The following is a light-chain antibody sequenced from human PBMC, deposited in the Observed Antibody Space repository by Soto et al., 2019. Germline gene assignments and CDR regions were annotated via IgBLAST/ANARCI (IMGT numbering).Light chain of an antibody. V-gene: IGLV4-69*01. Sequence: QSVLTQSPAASASLGASVKLTCTLSSGHSSYAIAWHQQQPEKGPRYLMKLNSDGSHSKGDGIPDRSSGSSSGAERYLTISSLQSEDEADYYCQTWGAGIRVFGGGTKLTVL. CDR3: QTWGAGIRV. CDR1: SGHSSYA. CDR2: LNSDGSH. J-gene: IGLJ3*02.